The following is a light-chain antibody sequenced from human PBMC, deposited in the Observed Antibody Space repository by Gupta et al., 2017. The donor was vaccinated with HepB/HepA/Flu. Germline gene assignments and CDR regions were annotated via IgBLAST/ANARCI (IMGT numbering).Light chain of an antibody. CDR1: NIGSKS. Sequence: SYVLTQPPPVSVAPGKTARITCGGNNIGSKSVHWYQQEPGQAPVLVVYDDSDRPSGTPERFSGSSSGNTATLTISRVEAGDEADYYCQVWDSSSDHPWAFGGGTKLTVL. J-gene: IGLJ3*02. CDR3: QVWDSSSDHPWA. CDR2: DDS. V-gene: IGLV3-21*03.